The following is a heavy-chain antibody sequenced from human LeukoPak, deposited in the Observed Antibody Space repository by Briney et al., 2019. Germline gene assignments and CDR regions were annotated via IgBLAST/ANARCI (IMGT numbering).Heavy chain of an antibody. CDR3: ARLPPGGDYGGNSGSGAFDI. CDR2: IYYSGST. J-gene: IGHJ3*02. Sequence: PSETLSLTCTVSGGSISSYYWSWIRQPPGKGLEWIGDIYYSGSTNYNPSLKSRVTISVDTSKNQFSLRLSSVTAADTAVYYCARLPPGGDYGGNSGSGAFDIWGHGTMVTVSS. V-gene: IGHV4-59*08. CDR1: GGSISSYY. D-gene: IGHD4-23*01.